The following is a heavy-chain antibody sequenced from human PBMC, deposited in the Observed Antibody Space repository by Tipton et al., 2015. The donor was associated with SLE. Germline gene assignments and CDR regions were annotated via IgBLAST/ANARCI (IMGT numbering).Heavy chain of an antibody. Sequence: QVQLVQSGPEVKKPGASVKVSCKASGYTFTSYDINWVRQATGQGLEWMGWMNPNSGNTGYAQKFQGRVTMTRNTSISTAYMELSSLRSEDTAVYYCAREDYGFWSGYHYYYYYMDVWGKGTTVTVSS. CDR3: AREDYGFWSGYHYYYYYMDV. CDR2: MNPNSGNT. D-gene: IGHD3-3*01. V-gene: IGHV1-8*01. CDR1: GYTFTSYD. J-gene: IGHJ6*03.